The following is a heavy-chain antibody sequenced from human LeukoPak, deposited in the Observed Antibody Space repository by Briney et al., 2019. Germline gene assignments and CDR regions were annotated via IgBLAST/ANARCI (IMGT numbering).Heavy chain of an antibody. Sequence: SETLSLTCTVSGGSISSYYWSWIRQPPGKGLEWIGYIYYSGSTNYNPSLKSRVTISVDTSKNQFSLKLSSATAADTAVYYCARGNTFGGVPYYYYGMDVWGQGTTVTVSS. CDR1: GGSISSYY. CDR2: IYYSGST. J-gene: IGHJ6*02. V-gene: IGHV4-59*01. CDR3: ARGNTFGGVPYYYYGMDV. D-gene: IGHD3-16*01.